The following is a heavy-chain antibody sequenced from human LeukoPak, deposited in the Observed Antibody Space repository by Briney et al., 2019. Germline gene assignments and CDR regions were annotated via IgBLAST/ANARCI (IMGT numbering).Heavy chain of an antibody. D-gene: IGHD3-3*01. Sequence: GGSLRLSCIVSGFTFSAYAMSWVRQAPGKGLEWVSVVTATGGETYYADSVRGRFIISRDNSKNTLYLQMNSLRAEDTAVYYCAKGTFTIFGVAILWGQGTLVTVSS. CDR1: GFTFSAYA. CDR3: AKGTFTIFGVAIL. CDR2: VTATGGET. V-gene: IGHV3-23*01. J-gene: IGHJ4*02.